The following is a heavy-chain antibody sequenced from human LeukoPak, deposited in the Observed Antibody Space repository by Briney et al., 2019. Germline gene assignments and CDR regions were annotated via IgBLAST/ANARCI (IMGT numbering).Heavy chain of an antibody. CDR3: VRDPTVVTPSHY. J-gene: IGHJ4*02. Sequence: GGSLRLSCAVSGSTLTEHAWSWVRQAPGEGLEWVSGIIDVGGTYYADSVKGRFTISRDNSQKMLYLQLNSLRPEDTAVYYCVRDPTVVTPSHYWGQGTLVTVSS. CDR1: GSTLTEHA. D-gene: IGHD4-23*01. V-gene: IGHV3-23*01. CDR2: IIDVGGT.